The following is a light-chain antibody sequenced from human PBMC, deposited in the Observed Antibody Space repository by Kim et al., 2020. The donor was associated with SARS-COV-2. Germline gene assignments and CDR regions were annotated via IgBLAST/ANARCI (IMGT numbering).Light chain of an antibody. CDR3: QQYYSYPLT. J-gene: IGKJ2*01. CDR2: AAS. Sequence: AIQITQSPSSLSASTGDRVTITCRASQGISSYLAWYQQKPGKAPKLLIYAASTLQSGVPSRFSGSGSGTDFTLTSSCLQSEDFANYYCQQYYSYPLTFGQGTKLEI. CDR1: QGISSY. V-gene: IGKV1-8*01.